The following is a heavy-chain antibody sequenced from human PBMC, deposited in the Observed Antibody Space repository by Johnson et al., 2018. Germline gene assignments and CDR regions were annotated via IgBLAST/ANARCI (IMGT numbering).Heavy chain of an antibody. J-gene: IGHJ6*03. CDR2: IAYDGSNK. CDR3: AKELRYCSGSSCVVNYYYMDV. V-gene: IGHV3-30*18. D-gene: IGHD2-15*01. Sequence: QVQLVESGGGVVEPGRSLRLSCAASGFTFSTYAMYWVRQAPGKGLEWVAVIAYDGSNKYYADSVKGRFTISRNNSKNTLDLQMNSLSAEDTAVYYCAKELRYCSGSSCVVNYYYMDVWGKGTTVTVSS. CDR1: GFTFSTYA.